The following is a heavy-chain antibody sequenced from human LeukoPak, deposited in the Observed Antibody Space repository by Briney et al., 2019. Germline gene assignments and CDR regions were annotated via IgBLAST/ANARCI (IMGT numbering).Heavy chain of an antibody. V-gene: IGHV3-15*01. Sequence: GGSLRLSCAASGFTFTNTWMIWVRQDPGKGLEWVGRIKSRGDGGTADYAAPVKGRFTISRDDSKNMLYLQMNSLKTEDTAVYYCTTRYCRSTFCYDEGFDMWGQGTMVTVSS. J-gene: IGHJ3*02. CDR1: GFTFTNTW. CDR2: IKSRGDGGTA. CDR3: TTRYCRSTFCYDEGFDM. D-gene: IGHD2-2*01.